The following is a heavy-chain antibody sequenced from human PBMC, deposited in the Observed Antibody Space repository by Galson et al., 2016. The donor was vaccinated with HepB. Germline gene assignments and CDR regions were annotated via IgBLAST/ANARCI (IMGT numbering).Heavy chain of an antibody. CDR1: GFTFSDHY. V-gene: IGHV3-23*01. D-gene: IGHD3-3*01. Sequence: SLRLSCAASGFTFSDHYMDWVRQATGKGLEWVSALSGSGTSTYYADSVKGRFTISRDNSKNTLYLQMNSLRAADTAVYYCTKGVHYDFWSGYTNWFDPWGQGTLVTVSS. J-gene: IGHJ5*02. CDR3: TKGVHYDFWSGYTNWFDP. CDR2: LSGSGTST.